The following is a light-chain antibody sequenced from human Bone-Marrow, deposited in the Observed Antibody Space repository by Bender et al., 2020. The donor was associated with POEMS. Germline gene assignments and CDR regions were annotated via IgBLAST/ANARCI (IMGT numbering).Light chain of an antibody. CDR2: DVS. Sequence: QSALTQPASVSGSPGQSITISCTGTSSDIGAFNYVSWYQQHPDKAPKVMIYDVSNRPSGVSNRFSGSKSGNSAFLHISGLQAEDEADYYCSSYTTTNTRYVFGGGTKVTVL. CDR3: SSYTTTNTRYV. CDR1: SSDIGAFNY. J-gene: IGLJ1*01. V-gene: IGLV2-14*03.